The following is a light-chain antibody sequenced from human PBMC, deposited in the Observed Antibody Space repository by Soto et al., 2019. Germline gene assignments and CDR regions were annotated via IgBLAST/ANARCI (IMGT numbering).Light chain of an antibody. CDR2: GVT. V-gene: IGLV2-8*01. CDR3: SSYAGSNNYV. J-gene: IGLJ1*01. Sequence: QSALTQPPSASGSPGQSVTISCTGTSSDVGAYTYVSWYQQHPGKAPKPMIYGVTERPSGVPDRFSGSKSGNTASLTVSGLQTEDEAYYYCSSYAGSNNYVFGTGTKVTVL. CDR1: SSDVGAYTY.